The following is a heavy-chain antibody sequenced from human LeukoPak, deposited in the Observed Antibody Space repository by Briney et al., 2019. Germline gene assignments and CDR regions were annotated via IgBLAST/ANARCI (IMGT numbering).Heavy chain of an antibody. V-gene: IGHV4-59*01. J-gene: IGHJ4*02. CDR3: ARGRVGVVMSFDY. CDR1: GGSISSYY. CDR2: IYYSGST. Sequence: PSETLSLPCTVSGGSISSYYWSWIRKPPGKGLEWIGYIYYSGSTNYNPSLKSRVTISVDTSKNQFSLKLSSVTAADTAVYYCARGRVGVVMSFDYWGQGTLVSVSS. D-gene: IGHD3-3*01.